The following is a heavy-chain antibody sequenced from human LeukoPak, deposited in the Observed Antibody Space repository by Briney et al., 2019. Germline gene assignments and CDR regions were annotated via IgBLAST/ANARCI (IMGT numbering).Heavy chain of an antibody. D-gene: IGHD6-25*01. J-gene: IGHJ4*02. Sequence: GGSLRLSCAASGFTFSSYPVSWVRQAPGRGLEWVSAISENGGTANYADSAKGRFTISRDNSKNTLYLQMNTLRAEDTAVYYCASPGAAAAAPGFDYWGQGALVTVSP. V-gene: IGHV3-23*01. CDR2: ISENGGTA. CDR1: GFTFSSYP. CDR3: ASPGAAAAAPGFDY.